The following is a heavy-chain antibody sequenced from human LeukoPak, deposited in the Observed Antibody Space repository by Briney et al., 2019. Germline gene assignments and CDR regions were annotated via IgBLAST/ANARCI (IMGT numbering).Heavy chain of an antibody. CDR1: GGSISSGSYY. CDR3: ARSGKYCSSTSCYRKFDY. J-gene: IGHJ4*02. V-gene: IGHV4-61*02. CDR2: IHTSGST. Sequence: SETLSLTCTVSGGSISSGSYYWSWIRQPAGKGLEWIGRIHTSGSTNYNPSLKSRVTISVDTSKNQFSLKLSSVTAADTAVYYCARSGKYCSSTSCYRKFDYWGQGTLVTVSS. D-gene: IGHD2-2*01.